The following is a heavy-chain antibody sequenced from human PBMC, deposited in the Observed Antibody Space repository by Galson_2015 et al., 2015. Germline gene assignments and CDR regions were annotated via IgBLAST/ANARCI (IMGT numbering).Heavy chain of an antibody. CDR3: ARDYCSSTSCLPYYYYGMDV. V-gene: IGHV3-74*01. J-gene: IGHJ6*02. Sequence: SLRLSCAASGFTFSTYWVHWVRQAPGKGLVWVSRINSDGSTTSYADSVKGRFTISRDNAKNTLYLQMNSLRAEDTAVYYCARDYCSSTSCLPYYYYGMDVWGQGTTVTVSS. D-gene: IGHD2-2*01. CDR2: INSDGSTT. CDR1: GFTFSTYW.